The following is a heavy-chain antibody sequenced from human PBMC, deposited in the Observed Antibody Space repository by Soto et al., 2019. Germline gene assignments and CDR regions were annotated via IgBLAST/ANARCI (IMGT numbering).Heavy chain of an antibody. V-gene: IGHV1-46*01. J-gene: IGHJ5*02. Sequence: ASVKVSCKASGYTFTSYYMHWVRQAPGQGLEWMGIINPSGGSTSYAQKFQGRVTMTRDTSTSTVYMELSSLRSEDTAVYYCARVSDRYCSGGSCYNWFDPWGQGTLVTVSS. CDR2: INPSGGST. CDR3: ARVSDRYCSGGSCYNWFDP. D-gene: IGHD2-15*01. CDR1: GYTFTSYY.